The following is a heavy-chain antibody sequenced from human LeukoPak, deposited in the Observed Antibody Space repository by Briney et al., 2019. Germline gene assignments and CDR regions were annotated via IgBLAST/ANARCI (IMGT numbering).Heavy chain of an antibody. CDR1: GYTFTSNH. D-gene: IGHD3-10*01. CDR3: AGSNYFQH. CDR2: INPSGDST. Sequence: ASVKVSCKASGYTFTSNHIHWVRQAPGQGLEWMGVINPSGDSTSYAPNFQGRVTITRDTSASTAYMELSSLRSEDTAVYYCAGSNYFQHWGQGTLVTVSS. V-gene: IGHV1-46*01. J-gene: IGHJ1*01.